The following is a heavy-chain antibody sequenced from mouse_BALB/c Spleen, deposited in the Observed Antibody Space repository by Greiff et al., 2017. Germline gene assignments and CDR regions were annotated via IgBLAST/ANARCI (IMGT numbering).Heavy chain of an antibody. V-gene: IGHV14-3*02. Sequence: EVQLQQSGAELVKPGASVKLSCTASGFNIKDTYMHWVKQRPEQGLEWIGRIDPANGNTKYDPKFQGKATITADTSSNTAYLQLSSLTSEDTAVYYCASYYGSRGYAMDYWGQGTSVTVSS. D-gene: IGHD1-1*01. J-gene: IGHJ4*01. CDR3: ASYYGSRGYAMDY. CDR1: GFNIKDTY. CDR2: IDPANGNT.